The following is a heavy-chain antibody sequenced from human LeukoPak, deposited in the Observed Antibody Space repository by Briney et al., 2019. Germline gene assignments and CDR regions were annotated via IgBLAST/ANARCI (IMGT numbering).Heavy chain of an antibody. CDR2: IDTTTGNP. Sequence: ASVKVSCKASGYPLSAHFLNRVRQAPGQGLEWMGKIDTTTGNPRYAQDFTGRFVFSLDTSVSTAYLQITSLKADDTAAYYCVRGTPTPGMDYWGQGTQVTVSS. V-gene: IGHV7-4-1*02. J-gene: IGHJ4*02. CDR1: GYPLSAHF. D-gene: IGHD3-10*01. CDR3: VRGTPTPGMDY.